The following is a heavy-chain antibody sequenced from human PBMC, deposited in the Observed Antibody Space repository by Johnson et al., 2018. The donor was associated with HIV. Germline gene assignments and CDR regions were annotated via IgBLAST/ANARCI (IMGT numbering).Heavy chain of an antibody. CDR2: IYSDGSDT. CDR1: GFIFRNYW. D-gene: IGHD3-22*01. Sequence: VQLVESGGGVVRPGGSLRLSCAASGFIFRNYWMHWVRQAPGKGLVWVARIYSDGSDTAYADSVKGRFPISSDNARNSLYMEMNGLRAEDTALYYCARQHHYDSSGQGGGLDIWGQGTMVTVSS. V-gene: IGHV3-74*03. J-gene: IGHJ3*02. CDR3: ARQHHYDSSGQGGGLDI.